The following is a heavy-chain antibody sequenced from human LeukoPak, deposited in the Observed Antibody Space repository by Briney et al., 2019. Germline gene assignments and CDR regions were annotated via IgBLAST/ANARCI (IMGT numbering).Heavy chain of an antibody. J-gene: IGHJ4*02. CDR2: IWYDGNNK. D-gene: IGHD5-18*01. V-gene: IGHV3-33*06. CDR3: AKDWGYTTMVSYYFDY. Sequence: PGGSLRLSCAASGCTFSGYGMHWVRQAPDKGLEWVAVIWYDGNNKYYADSVKGRFTISRDNSKNTLYLQMNSLRAEDTAVYYCAKDWGYTTMVSYYFDYWGQGALVTVSS. CDR1: GCTFSGYG.